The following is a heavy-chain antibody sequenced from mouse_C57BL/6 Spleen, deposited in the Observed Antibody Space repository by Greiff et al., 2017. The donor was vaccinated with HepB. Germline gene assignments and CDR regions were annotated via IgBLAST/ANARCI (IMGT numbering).Heavy chain of an antibody. CDR3: ARDHYYYGSSFDY. D-gene: IGHD1-1*01. J-gene: IGHJ2*01. CDR1: GFTFSDYG. Sequence: DVQLVESGGGLVKPGGSLKLSCAASGFTFSDYGMHWVRQAPEKGLEWVAYISSGSSTIYYADTVKGRFTISRDNAKNTLFLQMTSLRSEDTAMYYCARDHYYYGSSFDYWGQGTTLTVSS. V-gene: IGHV5-17*01. CDR2: ISSGSSTI.